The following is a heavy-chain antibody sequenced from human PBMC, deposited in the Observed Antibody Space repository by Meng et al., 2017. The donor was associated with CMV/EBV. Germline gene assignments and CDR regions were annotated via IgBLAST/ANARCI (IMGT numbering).Heavy chain of an antibody. CDR1: GFTFSSYA. CDR3: ARDDFDHYGMDV. J-gene: IGHJ6*02. CDR2: ISYDGSNK. V-gene: IGHV3-30*04. Sequence: GGSLRLSCAASGFTFSSYAMHWVRQAPGKGLEWVAVISYDGSNKYYADSVKGRFTISRDNSKNTLYLQMNSLRAEDTAVYYCARDDFDHYGMDVWGQGTTVTVSS. D-gene: IGHD3-9*01.